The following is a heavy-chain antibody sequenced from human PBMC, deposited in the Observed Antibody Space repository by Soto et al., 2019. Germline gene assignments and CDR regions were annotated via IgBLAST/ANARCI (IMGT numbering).Heavy chain of an antibody. CDR1: GYTYTSYG. J-gene: IGHJ4*02. CDR3: ARNDILTGFYSYFYY. D-gene: IGHD3-9*01. CDR2: ISGYNGNT. V-gene: IGHV1-18*04. Sequence: GPVKVSCKASGYTYTSYGISWVRQAPGQGLEWMGWISGYNGNTNYAQKLQGRVTMTTDTSTSTAYMELRSLRSDDTAVYYCARNDILTGFYSYFYYWGQGTLVTV.